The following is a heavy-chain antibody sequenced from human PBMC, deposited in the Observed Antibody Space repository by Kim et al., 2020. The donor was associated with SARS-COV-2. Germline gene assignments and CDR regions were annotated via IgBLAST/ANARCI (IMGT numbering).Heavy chain of an antibody. D-gene: IGHD1-26*01. J-gene: IGHJ4*02. V-gene: IGHV3-48*02. Sequence: TSYADSVKGRFTISRDTAKNSLFLQMNSLRDVVTAIYYCARKPAWEIDYWGQGTLVTVSS. CDR3: ARKPAWEIDY. CDR2: T.